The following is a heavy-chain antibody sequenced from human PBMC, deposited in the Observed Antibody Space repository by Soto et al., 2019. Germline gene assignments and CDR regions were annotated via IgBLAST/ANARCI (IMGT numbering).Heavy chain of an antibody. CDR1: GLTFSSYA. CDR2: ISYDGSNK. J-gene: IGHJ6*02. CDR3: ARVQGIAAAGTSDYYHYRLDV. V-gene: IGHV3-30-3*01. D-gene: IGHD6-13*01. Sequence: GSLKICCAASGLTFSSYAMHWVRQAPGKGLEWVAVISYDGSNKYYADSVKGRFTISRDNSKNTLYLQMNSLRAEDTAVYYCARVQGIAAAGTSDYYHYRLDVSGQGTTV.